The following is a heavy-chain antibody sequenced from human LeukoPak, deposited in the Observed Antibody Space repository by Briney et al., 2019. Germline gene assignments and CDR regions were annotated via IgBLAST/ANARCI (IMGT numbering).Heavy chain of an antibody. CDR2: IYTSGST. J-gene: IGHJ4*02. CDR1: GGSISSYY. D-gene: IGHD3-3*01. CDR3: ARGPMFFGVAYCDY. V-gene: IGHV4-4*07. Sequence: PSEALSLTCTVSGGSISSYYWSWIRQPAGKGLEWIGRIYTSGSTNYNPALKSRVTMSVDTSKNQFSVKLSSVTAADTAVYYCARGPMFFGVAYCDYWGQGTLVTVSS.